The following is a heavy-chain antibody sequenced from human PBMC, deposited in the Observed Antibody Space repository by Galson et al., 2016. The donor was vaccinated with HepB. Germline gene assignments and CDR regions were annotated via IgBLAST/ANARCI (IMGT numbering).Heavy chain of an antibody. CDR2: TKSKTDGGTT. J-gene: IGHJ4*02. D-gene: IGHD2-15*01. CDR3: TTDGWQ. Sequence: SLRLSCAASGFTFSDSWMGWVRQAPGKGLEWVGRTKSKTDGGTTDYAAPVKGRFSISRDDSRNTLYLQMNSLKTEDTDLYYCTTDGWQWGQGTLVTVSS. V-gene: IGHV3-15*01. CDR1: GFTFSDSW.